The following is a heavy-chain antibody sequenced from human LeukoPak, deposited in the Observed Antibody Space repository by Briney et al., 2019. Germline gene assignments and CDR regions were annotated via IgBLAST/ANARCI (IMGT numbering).Heavy chain of an antibody. Sequence: PGGTLRLSCAASGFTFSSYAMSWVRQAPGKGLEWVSTISGSGGSTYYADSVKGRFTISRDNSKNTLYLQMNSRGAEDPAVYYCARGGSSGYYNHFDYWGQGTLVTVSS. CDR1: GFTFSSYA. CDR2: ISGSGGST. D-gene: IGHD3-22*01. V-gene: IGHV3-23*01. J-gene: IGHJ4*02. CDR3: ARGGSSGYYNHFDY.